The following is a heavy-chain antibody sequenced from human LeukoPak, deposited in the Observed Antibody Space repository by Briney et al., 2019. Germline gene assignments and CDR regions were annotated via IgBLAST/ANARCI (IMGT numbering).Heavy chain of an antibody. J-gene: IGHJ4*02. CDR2: IIPIFGTA. V-gene: IGHV1-69*06. CDR1: GGTFSSYA. Sequence: GASVKVSCKASGGTFSSYAISWVRQAPGQGLEWMGGIIPIFGTANYAQKFQGRVTITADKSTSTAYMELSSLRSEDTAVYYCARTHLGTYCSGGSCYSGSDYWGQGTLVTVSS. D-gene: IGHD2-15*01. CDR3: ARTHLGTYCSGGSCYSGSDY.